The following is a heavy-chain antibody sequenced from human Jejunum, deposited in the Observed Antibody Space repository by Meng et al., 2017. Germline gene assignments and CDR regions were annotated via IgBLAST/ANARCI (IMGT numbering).Heavy chain of an antibody. CDR3: TRNQWGPHL. J-gene: IGHJ2*01. V-gene: IGHV3-74*01. CDR2: ISGDGSST. D-gene: IGHD1-26*01. CDR1: GYTFSSYW. Sequence: GESLKISCAASGYTFSSYWMSWVRQTPEKGLVWISHISGDGSSTSYADSVKGRFTISRDNAKNTPYLQMNSLRVEDTAVYYCTRNQWGPHLWGRGTLVTVSS.